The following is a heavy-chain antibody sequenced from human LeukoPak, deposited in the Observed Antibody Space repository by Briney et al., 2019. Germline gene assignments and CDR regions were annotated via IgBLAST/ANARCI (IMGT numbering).Heavy chain of an antibody. D-gene: IGHD3-22*01. CDR2: MNPNSGNT. Sequence: ASVKVSCKASGYTFTSYGISWVRQAPGQRLEWMGWMNPNSGNTGYAQKVQGRVTMTRNTSISTAYMELSSLRSEDTAVYYCASPTYYYDSSGYYIDAFDIWGQGTMVTVSS. CDR3: ASPTYYYDSSGYYIDAFDI. J-gene: IGHJ3*02. CDR1: GYTFTSYG. V-gene: IGHV1-8*02.